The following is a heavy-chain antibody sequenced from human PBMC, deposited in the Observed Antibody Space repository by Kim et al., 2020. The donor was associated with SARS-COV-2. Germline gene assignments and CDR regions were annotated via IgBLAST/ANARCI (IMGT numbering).Heavy chain of an antibody. V-gene: IGHV4-34*01. D-gene: IGHD5-12*01. CDR1: GGSFSGYY. CDR2: INHSGST. J-gene: IGHJ6*02. CDR3: ARCRRDIVATMGKYYYYYYGMDV. Sequence: SETLSLTCAVYGGSFSGYYWSWIRQPPGKGLEWIGEINHSGSTNYNPSLKSRVTISVDTSKNQFSLKLSSVTAADTAVYYCARCRRDIVATMGKYYYYYYGMDVWGQGTTVTVSS.